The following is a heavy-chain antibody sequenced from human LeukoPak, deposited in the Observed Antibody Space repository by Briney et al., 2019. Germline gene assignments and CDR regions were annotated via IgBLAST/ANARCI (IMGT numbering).Heavy chain of an antibody. J-gene: IGHJ4*02. V-gene: IGHV3-30*18. CDR3: AKGGSDITIFGVVIVPFDY. CDR1: GFTFSSYG. D-gene: IGHD3-3*01. Sequence: GGSLRLSCAASGFTFSSYGMHWVRQAPGKGLEWVAVISYDGSNKYYADSVKGRFTISRDNSKNTLYLQMNSLRAEDTAVYYCAKGGSDITIFGVVIVPFDYWGQGTLVTVSS. CDR2: ISYDGSNK.